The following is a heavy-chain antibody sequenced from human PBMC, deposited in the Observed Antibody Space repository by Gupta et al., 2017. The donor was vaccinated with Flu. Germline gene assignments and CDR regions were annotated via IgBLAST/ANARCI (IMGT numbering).Heavy chain of an antibody. CDR3: ARGEGLYYMDV. V-gene: IGHV3-48*03. J-gene: IGHJ6*03. CDR2: ISRSGTDI. CDR1: GISFSISE. Sequence: EGQLVESGGGLVQPGGSLRLSCAASGISFSISEMNWVRQAPGKGLEWVSYISRSGTDINYADAVKGRFTISRDNAKNSLYLQMNSLRVADTAVYYCARGEGLYYMDVWGKGTTVSVSS.